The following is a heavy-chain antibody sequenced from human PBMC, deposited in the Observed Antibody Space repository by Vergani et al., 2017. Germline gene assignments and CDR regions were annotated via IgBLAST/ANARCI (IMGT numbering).Heavy chain of an antibody. D-gene: IGHD1-1*01. CDR1: GFTFSSYA. CDR2: IYSGGST. CDR3: AKGPRASRYSYGDY. Sequence: EVQLLESGGGLVQPGGSLRLSCAASGFTFSSYAMSWVRQAPGKGLEWVSVIYSGGSTYYADSVKGRFTISRHNSKNTLYLQMNSLRVDDTAVYYCAKGPRASRYSYGDYWGQGTLVTVSS. J-gene: IGHJ4*02. V-gene: IGHV3-23*03.